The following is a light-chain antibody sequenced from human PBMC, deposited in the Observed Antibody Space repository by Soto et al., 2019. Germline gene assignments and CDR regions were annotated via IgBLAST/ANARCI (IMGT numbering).Light chain of an antibody. CDR1: SSDVGGYNY. CDR3: SSSAGSNTLV. J-gene: IGLJ2*01. CDR2: DVT. Sequence: QSALTQPPSASGSPGQSVTISCTGTSSDVGGYNYVSWYQQHPGKALKLMIYDVTRRPSGVPDRFSASKSGNTASLTVSGLQAEDEADYYCSSSAGSNTLVFGGGTKVTVL. V-gene: IGLV2-8*01.